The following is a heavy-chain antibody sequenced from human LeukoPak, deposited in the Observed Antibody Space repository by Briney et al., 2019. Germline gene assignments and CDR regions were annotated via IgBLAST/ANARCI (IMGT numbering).Heavy chain of an antibody. V-gene: IGHV3-23*01. CDR3: AKDYVPSTIFGVVIHGLYYYYGMDV. CDR2: VSGNSGST. Sequence: GGSLRLSCAASGFTFSSYAMNWVRQAPGKGLEWVSTVSGNSGSTYYADSVKGRFTISRDNSKNTLYLQMNSLRAEDTAVYYSAKDYVPSTIFGVVIHGLYYYYGMDVWGQGTTVTVSS. CDR1: GFTFSSYA. J-gene: IGHJ6*02. D-gene: IGHD3-3*01.